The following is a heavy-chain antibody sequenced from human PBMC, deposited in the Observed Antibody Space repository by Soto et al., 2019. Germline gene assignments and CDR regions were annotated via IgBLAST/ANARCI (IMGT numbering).Heavy chain of an antibody. J-gene: IGHJ4*02. V-gene: IGHV3-23*01. CDR3: AIGPLGSGYDREY. D-gene: IGHD5-12*01. Sequence: EVQLLDSGGGLVQPGGSLRLSCDASGFTFRNYAMNWVRQAPGKGLDWVSAISGSGGSTYYADSVKGRFTIARDNSKNALYLQMSSLRAEDTAVYYCAIGPLGSGYDREYWGQGTLVTVSS. CDR1: GFTFRNYA. CDR2: ISGSGGST.